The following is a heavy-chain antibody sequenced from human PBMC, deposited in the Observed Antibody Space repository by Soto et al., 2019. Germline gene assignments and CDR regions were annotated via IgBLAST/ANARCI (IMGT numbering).Heavy chain of an antibody. CDR2: IFYSGST. Sequence: SETLSLTCTVSGGSISSGGYYWSWIRHHPGKGLEWLGYIFYSGSTFYSPSLKSRFTISVDTSKNQFSLKLSSVTAADTAVYYCARLRITIFGVVFRMDVWGQGTTVTVSS. CDR3: ARLRITIFGVVFRMDV. D-gene: IGHD3-3*01. CDR1: GGSISSGGYY. J-gene: IGHJ6*02. V-gene: IGHV4-31*03.